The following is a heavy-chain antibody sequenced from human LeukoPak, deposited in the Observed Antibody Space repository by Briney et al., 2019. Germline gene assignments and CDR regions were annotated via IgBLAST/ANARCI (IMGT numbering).Heavy chain of an antibody. V-gene: IGHV1-2*04. J-gene: IGHJ4*02. CDR1: GYTFTGYY. CDR3: AGSTMVRENPDY. CDR2: INPNSGGT. D-gene: IGHD3-10*01. Sequence: ASVKVSCKASGYTFTGYYMHWVRQAPGQGLEWMGWINPNSGGTNYAQKFQGWVTMTRDTSISTAYMELSRLRSDDTAVYYCAGSTMVRENPDYWGQGTLVTVSS.